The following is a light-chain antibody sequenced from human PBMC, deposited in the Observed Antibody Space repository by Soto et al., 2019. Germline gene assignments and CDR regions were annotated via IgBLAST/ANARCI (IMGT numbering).Light chain of an antibody. J-gene: IGKJ1*01. CDR1: QTISSW. V-gene: IGKV1-5*03. CDR2: KAS. CDR3: QHYNSYPGT. Sequence: DIQMTQSPSTLSGSVGDRVTITCRASQTISSWLAWYQQKPGKAPKLLSYKASTLKSGVPSRFRGSGSGTEFTLTISSLKPDDFETYYCQHYNSYPGTFGQGTKVDIK.